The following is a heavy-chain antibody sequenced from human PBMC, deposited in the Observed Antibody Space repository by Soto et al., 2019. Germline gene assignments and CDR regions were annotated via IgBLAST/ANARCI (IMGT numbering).Heavy chain of an antibody. D-gene: IGHD1-26*01. CDR2: IIPIFGTA. CDR3: ARDGSIVGATHFDY. V-gene: IGHV1-69*13. Sequence: SVKVSCKASGGTFSSYAISWVRQAPGQGLEWMGGIIPIFGTANYAQKFQGRVTITADESTSTAYMELSSLRSEDTAVYYCARDGSIVGATHFDYWGQGTQVTVSS. J-gene: IGHJ4*02. CDR1: GGTFSSYA.